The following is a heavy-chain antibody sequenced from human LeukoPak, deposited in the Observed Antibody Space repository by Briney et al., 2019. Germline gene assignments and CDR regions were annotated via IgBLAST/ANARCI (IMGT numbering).Heavy chain of an antibody. Sequence: PSETLSLTCTVSGGSIGSSSYYWVWIRQPPGKGLEWDGNIYYSGSTYYNPTLKSRVTISVDTSKNQFSLKLRSVTAAATAVYYCARQAPTSSSWYVAAQRGRYYFDYWGPGTLVTASS. J-gene: IGHJ4*02. V-gene: IGHV4-39*01. CDR3: ARQAPTSSSWYVAAQRGRYYFDY. CDR2: IYYSGST. D-gene: IGHD6-13*01. CDR1: GGSIGSSSYY.